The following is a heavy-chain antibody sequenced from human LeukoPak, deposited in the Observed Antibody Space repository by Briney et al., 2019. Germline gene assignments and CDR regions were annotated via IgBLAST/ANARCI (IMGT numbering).Heavy chain of an antibody. D-gene: IGHD2-21*02. V-gene: IGHV4-59*01. J-gene: IGHJ3*02. CDR2: GHHSGTT. Sequence: SETLSLTCTVSGASITSYYWNWMRQSPGKGLEWIGYGHHSGTTNYNPSLEGRGTISVDTSKNQFSLKLSSVSAADTAVYCCARWGESGDSVVHAFDIWGRGTMVTVSS. CDR1: GASITSYY. CDR3: ARWGESGDSVVHAFDI.